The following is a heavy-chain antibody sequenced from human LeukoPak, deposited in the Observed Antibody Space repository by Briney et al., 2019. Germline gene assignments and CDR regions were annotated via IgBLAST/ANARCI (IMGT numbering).Heavy chain of an antibody. CDR1: GFTFDDYA. J-gene: IGHJ6*02. Sequence: GGSLRLSCAASGFTFDDYAMHWVRQAPGKGLEWVSLISGDGGSTYYADSVKGRFTISRDNSKNSLYLQMNSLRTDDTALSYCAKDEGFGEPIYFYYYGMDVWGQGTTVTVSS. V-gene: IGHV3-43*02. D-gene: IGHD3-10*01. CDR2: ISGDGGST. CDR3: AKDEGFGEPIYFYYYGMDV.